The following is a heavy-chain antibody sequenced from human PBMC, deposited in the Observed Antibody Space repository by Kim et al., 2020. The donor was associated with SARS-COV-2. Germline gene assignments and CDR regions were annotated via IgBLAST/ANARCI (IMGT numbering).Heavy chain of an antibody. CDR3: ARSSPRITVVVPAAMRGPNWFDP. CDR1: GGTFSSYA. CDR2: IIPIFGTA. V-gene: IGHV1-69*13. J-gene: IGHJ5*02. Sequence: SVKVSCKASGGTFSSYAISWVRQAPGQGLEWMGGIIPIFGTANYAQKFQGRVTITADESTSTAYMELSSLRSEDTAVYYCARSSPRITVVVPAAMRGPNWFDPWGQGTLVTVSS. D-gene: IGHD2-2*01.